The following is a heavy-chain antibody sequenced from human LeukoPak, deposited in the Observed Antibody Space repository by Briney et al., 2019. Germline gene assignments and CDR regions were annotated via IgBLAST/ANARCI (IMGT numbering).Heavy chain of an antibody. D-gene: IGHD2-2*01. V-gene: IGHV4-38-2*01. CDR3: ARYCTSTTCILRGFDY. CDR2: IYHTGSA. Sequence: PSETLSLTCSVSGYSFTRGHYWGWIRQPPGKGLEWIANIYHTGSAHYNPSLKSRVTISVDTSKNQFSLKLSSVTAEDTAVYYCARYCTSTTCILRGFDYWGQGTLVTVSS. CDR1: GYSFTRGHY. J-gene: IGHJ4*02.